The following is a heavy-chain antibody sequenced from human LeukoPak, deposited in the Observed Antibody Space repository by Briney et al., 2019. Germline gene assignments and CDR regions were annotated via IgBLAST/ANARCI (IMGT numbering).Heavy chain of an antibody. CDR2: IFYSGST. CDR3: ARGYCSGGSCYRY. Sequence: SETLSLTCTVSGGSISTSNYYWGWIRQPPGKGLEWIGNIFYSGSTYYSPSLRSRVTISLDTSRNQFSLKLNSVTAADTAVYYCARGYCSGGSCYRYWGQGTLVTVSS. J-gene: IGHJ4*02. CDR1: GGSISTSNYY. D-gene: IGHD2-15*01. V-gene: IGHV4-39*07.